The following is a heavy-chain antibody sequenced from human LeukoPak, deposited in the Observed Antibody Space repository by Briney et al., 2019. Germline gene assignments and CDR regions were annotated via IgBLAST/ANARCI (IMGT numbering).Heavy chain of an antibody. CDR1: GYTFTSYD. Sequence: GASVKVSCKASGYTFTSYDISWVRQAPGQGLEWMGWISAYNGNTNYAQKLQGRVTMTTDTSTSTAYMELRSLRSDDTAVYYCARDSYYDFWSGYYPTPFDYWGQGTLVTVSS. CDR3: ARDSYYDFWSGYYPTPFDY. V-gene: IGHV1-18*01. CDR2: ISAYNGNT. J-gene: IGHJ4*02. D-gene: IGHD3-3*01.